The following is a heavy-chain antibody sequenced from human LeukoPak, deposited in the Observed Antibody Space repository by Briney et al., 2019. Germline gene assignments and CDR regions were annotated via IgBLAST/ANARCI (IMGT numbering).Heavy chain of an antibody. Sequence: PSETLSLTCTVSSGSISSSSYYWGWIRQPPGKGLEWIGRIYYSGSTYYNPSLKSRVTISVDTSKNQFSLKLSSVTAADTAVYYCGFSGMDVWGQGTTVTVSS. CDR3: GFSGMDV. CDR1: SGSISSSSYY. V-gene: IGHV4-39*01. J-gene: IGHJ6*02. CDR2: IYYSGST.